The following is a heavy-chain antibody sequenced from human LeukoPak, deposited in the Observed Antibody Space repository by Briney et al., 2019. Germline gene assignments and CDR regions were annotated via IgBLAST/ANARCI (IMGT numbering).Heavy chain of an antibody. CDR3: AKGGYCSGGSCYIPGYFDY. CDR1: GFTFSSYA. CDR2: ISGSGGST. D-gene: IGHD2-15*01. Sequence: GGSLRLSCAASGFTFSSYAMSWVRQAPGKGLEWVSAISGSGGSTYYADSVKGRFTISRDNSKNTLYLQMNSLRAEDTAVYYCAKGGYCSGGSCYIPGYFDYWGQGTLVTVSS. V-gene: IGHV3-23*01. J-gene: IGHJ4*02.